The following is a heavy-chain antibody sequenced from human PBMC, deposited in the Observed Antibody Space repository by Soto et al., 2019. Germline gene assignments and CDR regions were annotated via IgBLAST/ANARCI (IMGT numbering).Heavy chain of an antibody. CDR1: GYTFKSYG. CDR3: ARYFWSGQLPYYFDY. CDR2: ISAYNGDT. V-gene: IGHV1-18*01. D-gene: IGHD3-3*01. J-gene: IGHJ4*02. Sequence: QIQLVQSGAEVRKPGASVKVSCKASGYTFKSYGISWVRQTAGQGLEWLGWISAYNGDTKYAQNLPGRVSLTTDATTSSAYMELRSLRSDDTAVYYCARYFWSGQLPYYFDYWGQGTLVTVSS.